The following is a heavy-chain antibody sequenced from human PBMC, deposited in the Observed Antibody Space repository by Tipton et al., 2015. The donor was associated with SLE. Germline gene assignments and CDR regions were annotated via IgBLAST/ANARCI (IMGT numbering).Heavy chain of an antibody. CDR3: ARGVAYYYDSGAFDI. CDR2: ITYSGST. Sequence: TLSLTCTIYDGSFSGYHWSWLRQPPGKGLEWIGEITYSGSTTYNPSLKSRVTISIGTSKNQLSLKLTSVTAADTAVYYCARGVAYYYDSGAFDIWGQGTMVTVSS. J-gene: IGHJ3*02. CDR1: DGSFSGYH. V-gene: IGHV4-34*01. D-gene: IGHD3-22*01.